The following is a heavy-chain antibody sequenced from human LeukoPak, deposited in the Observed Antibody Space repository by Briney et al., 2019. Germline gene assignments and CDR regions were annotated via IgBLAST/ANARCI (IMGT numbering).Heavy chain of an antibody. V-gene: IGHV3-48*01. CDR2: ISGSGSTT. CDR3: ARSDAFDI. Sequence: PGGSLRLSCAASGCTFSSYSMSWVRQAPGKGLEWVSYISGSGSTTYYADSVKGRFTISRDNAKNSLSLQMNSLRAEDTAVYYCARSDAFDIWGQGTMVTVSS. J-gene: IGHJ3*02. CDR1: GCTFSSYS.